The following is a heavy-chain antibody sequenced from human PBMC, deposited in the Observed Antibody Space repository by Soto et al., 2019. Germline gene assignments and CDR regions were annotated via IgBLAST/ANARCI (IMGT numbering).Heavy chain of an antibody. V-gene: IGHV3-21*06. J-gene: IGHJ3*02. D-gene: IGHD2-2*02. CDR3: VRGGRGYTRADVFDI. CDR1: GFTFSSYS. Sequence: EVQLVESGGGLVKPGGSLRLSCVDSGFTFSSYSMNWVRQAPGKGLEWVSSIGASSSPIFYADSVKGRFTITRDNAKNSLYLQMNSLRAEDTAVYYCVRGGRGYTRADVFDIWGQGTMVTVSS. CDR2: IGASSSPI.